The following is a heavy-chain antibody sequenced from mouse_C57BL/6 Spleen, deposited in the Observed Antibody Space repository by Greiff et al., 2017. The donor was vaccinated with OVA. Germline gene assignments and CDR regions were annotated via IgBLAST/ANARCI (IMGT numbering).Heavy chain of an antibody. CDR1: GYTFTSYW. V-gene: IGHV1-53*01. J-gene: IGHJ3*01. D-gene: IGHD2-12*01. Sequence: QVQLQQPGTELVKPGASVKLSCKASGYTFTSYWMHWVKQRPGQGLEWIGNINPSNGATNYNEKFKSKATLTVDKSSSTAYLQLSSLTSEDSAVEYGARGDDDGAWFAYWGQGTLVTVSA. CDR2: INPSNGAT. CDR3: ARGDDDGAWFAY.